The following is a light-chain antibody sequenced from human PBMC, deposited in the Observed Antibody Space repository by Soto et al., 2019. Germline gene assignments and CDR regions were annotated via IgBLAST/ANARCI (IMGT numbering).Light chain of an antibody. Sequence: DIQLTQSPSFLSASVGDRVTITCRASQGISSYLAWYQQKPGKAPKLLIYAASTLQSEVPSRFSGSGFGTEFILTISSLQPEDFTTSYCQQVNTYPLTFGGGNKVEI. CDR1: QGISSY. CDR2: AAS. CDR3: QQVNTYPLT. V-gene: IGKV1-9*01. J-gene: IGKJ4*01.